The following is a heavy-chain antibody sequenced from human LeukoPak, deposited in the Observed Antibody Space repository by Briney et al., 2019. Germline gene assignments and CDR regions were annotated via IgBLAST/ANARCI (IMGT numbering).Heavy chain of an antibody. CDR2: ISSSSSTI. Sequence: GGSLRLSCAGSGFTFSHYSMNWVRQAPGKGLEWVSYISSSSSTIYYADSVKGRFTISRDNAKNSLYLQMNSLRAEDTAVYYCARDSSGLAYYYYYMDAWGKGTTVTVSS. CDR1: GFTFSHYS. J-gene: IGHJ6*03. CDR3: ARDSSGLAYYYYYMDA. V-gene: IGHV3-48*01. D-gene: IGHD3-22*01.